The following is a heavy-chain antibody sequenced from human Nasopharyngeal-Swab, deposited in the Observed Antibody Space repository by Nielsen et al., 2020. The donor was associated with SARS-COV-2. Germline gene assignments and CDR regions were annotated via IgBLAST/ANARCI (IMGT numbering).Heavy chain of an antibody. V-gene: IGHV1-69*04. Sequence: SVKVSCKASGGTFSSYAISWVRQAPGQGLEWMGRIIPILGIANYAQKFQGRVTITADKSTSTAYMELSSLRSEDTAVYCCARVKPTDCSGGSCYSLPLGYWGQGTLVTVSS. CDR2: IIPILGIA. D-gene: IGHD2-15*01. J-gene: IGHJ4*02. CDR3: ARVKPTDCSGGSCYSLPLGY. CDR1: GGTFSSYA.